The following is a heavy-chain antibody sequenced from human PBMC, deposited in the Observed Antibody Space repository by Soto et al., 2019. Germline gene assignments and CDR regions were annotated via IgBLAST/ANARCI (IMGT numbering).Heavy chain of an antibody. V-gene: IGHV4-30-4*01. CDR1: GGSINSGDYY. CDR2: IYYSGST. J-gene: IGHJ6*02. CDR3: ARDSTGYYYDSSGSYYGMDV. Sequence: SETLSLTCTVSGGSINSGDYYWSWIRQPPGKGLEWIGYIYYSGSTYYNPSLKSRVTISVDTSKNQFSLKLSSVTAADTAVYYCARDSTGYYYDSSGSYYGMDVWGQGTTVTVSS. D-gene: IGHD3-22*01.